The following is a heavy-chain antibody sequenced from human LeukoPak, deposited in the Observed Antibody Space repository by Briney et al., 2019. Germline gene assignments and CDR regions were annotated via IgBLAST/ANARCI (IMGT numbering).Heavy chain of an antibody. CDR3: ARGRYYCSSTSCYGPYFDY. D-gene: IGHD2-2*01. J-gene: IGHJ4*02. V-gene: IGHV4-39*01. CDR2: IYYSGST. Sequence: SETLSLTCTVSGGSISSSSYYWGWIRQPPGKGLEWIGSIYYSGSTYYNPSLKSRVTISVDTSKNQFSLRLSSVTAADTAVYYCARGRYYCSSTSCYGPYFDYWGQGTLVTVSS. CDR1: GGSISSSSYY.